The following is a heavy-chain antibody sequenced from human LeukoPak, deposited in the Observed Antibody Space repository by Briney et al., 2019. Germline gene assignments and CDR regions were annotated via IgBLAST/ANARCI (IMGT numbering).Heavy chain of an antibody. Sequence: ASVKVSCKAPGYTFTGYYMHWVRQAPGQGLEWMGQINPNSGGTNNAQKFQGRVTMTRDTSISTAYMELSRLRSDDTAVYYCARRARSAGSPTSNEYWGQGTLVTVSS. V-gene: IGHV1-2*06. D-gene: IGHD3-10*01. CDR2: INPNSGGT. J-gene: IGHJ4*02. CDR1: GYTFTGYY. CDR3: ARRARSAGSPTSNEY.